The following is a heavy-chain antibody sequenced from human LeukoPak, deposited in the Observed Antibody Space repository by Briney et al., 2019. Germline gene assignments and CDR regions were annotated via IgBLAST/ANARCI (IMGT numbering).Heavy chain of an antibody. D-gene: IGHD2-15*01. J-gene: IGHJ4*02. CDR1: GFTFSTYG. Sequence: GGSLRLSCAASGFTFSTYGMHWVRQDPGKGLEWMAVISYDGSNKYYADSVKGRFTISRDNSKNTLYLQMNSLRAEDTAVYYCAKGLGYCSGGSCSAGYWGQGTLVTVSS. V-gene: IGHV3-30*18. CDR2: ISYDGSNK. CDR3: AKGLGYCSGGSCSAGY.